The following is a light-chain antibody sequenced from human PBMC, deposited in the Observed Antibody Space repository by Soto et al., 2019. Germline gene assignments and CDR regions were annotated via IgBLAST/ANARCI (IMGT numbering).Light chain of an antibody. V-gene: IGKV1-12*01. CDR2: AAS. J-gene: IGKJ4*01. CDR1: QGISSW. CDR3: KQPKSLPIT. Sequence: DIQMTQSPPSVSASVGDRVTITWRASQGISSWLAWYQQKPVKAPNLLIYAASTLESGVPSRFRGRGSGTDFTLTIRSLKTDDLATYYCKQPKSLPITFGGGTTVEIK.